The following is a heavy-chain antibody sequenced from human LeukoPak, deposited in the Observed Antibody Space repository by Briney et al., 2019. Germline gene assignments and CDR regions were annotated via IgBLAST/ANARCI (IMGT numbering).Heavy chain of an antibody. CDR3: ARDMVRGYYDILTGLDY. D-gene: IGHD3-9*01. Sequence: GGSLRLSCAASGFTFSSSAMSWVRQAPGKGLEWVSYISSSSSTIYYADSVKGRFTISRDNAKNSLYLQMNSLRDEDTAVYYCARDMVRGYYDILTGLDYWGQGTLVTVSS. CDR1: GFTFSSSA. J-gene: IGHJ4*02. V-gene: IGHV3-48*02. CDR2: ISSSSSTI.